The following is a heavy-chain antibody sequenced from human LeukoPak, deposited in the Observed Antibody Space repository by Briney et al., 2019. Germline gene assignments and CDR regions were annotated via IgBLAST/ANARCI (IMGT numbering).Heavy chain of an antibody. D-gene: IGHD1-26*01. Sequence: GGSLRLSCAASGFTFSSYAMHWVRQAPGKGLEWVAVISYDGSNKYYADSVKGRFTFSRDNSKNTLYLQMNSLRAKDTAVYYCARDGEPHHAKVQNPTKIDYWGQGTLVTVSS. CDR1: GFTFSSYA. J-gene: IGHJ4*02. V-gene: IGHV3-30*04. CDR3: ARDGEPHHAKVQNPTKIDY. CDR2: ISYDGSNK.